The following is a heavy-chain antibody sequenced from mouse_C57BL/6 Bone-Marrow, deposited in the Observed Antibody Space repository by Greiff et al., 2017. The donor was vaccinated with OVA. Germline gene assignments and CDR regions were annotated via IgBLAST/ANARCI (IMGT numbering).Heavy chain of an antibody. J-gene: IGHJ2*01. CDR3: TRRYDGYYFDY. D-gene: IGHD2-3*01. Sequence: EVKLMESGEGLVKPGGSLKLSCAASGFTFSSYAMSWVRQTPEKRLEWVAYISSGGDYIYYADTVKGRFTISRDNARNTLYLQMSSLKSEDTAMYYCTRRYDGYYFDYWGQGTTLTVSS. V-gene: IGHV5-9-1*02. CDR1: GFTFSSYA. CDR2: ISSGGDYI.